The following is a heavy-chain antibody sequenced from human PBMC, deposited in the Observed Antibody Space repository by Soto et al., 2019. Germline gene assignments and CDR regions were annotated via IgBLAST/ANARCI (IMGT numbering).Heavy chain of an antibody. CDR3: SRDLVGYDAFDI. J-gene: IGHJ3*02. CDR1: GYTFTDYY. Sequence: HVQLVQSGADVKKPGASVKVSCEASGYTFTDYYIHWVRQAPGQGLEWMGRINCDSGGRTYAQKFQGWVTMTRDTSINTVYLEMSRLTSNDTAIYYCSRDLVGYDAFDIWGQGTLVAVSS. D-gene: IGHD2-15*01. CDR2: INCDSGGR. V-gene: IGHV1-2*04.